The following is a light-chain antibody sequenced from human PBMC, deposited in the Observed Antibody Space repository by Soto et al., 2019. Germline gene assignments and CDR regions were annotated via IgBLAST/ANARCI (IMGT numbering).Light chain of an antibody. CDR3: QQYGSSGT. V-gene: IGKV3-20*01. CDR1: QSVSNNY. CDR2: GAS. J-gene: IGKJ1*01. Sequence: VLTQSPASLSLSPGERATLSCRSSQSVSNNYLAWYQQKPGQAPRLLIYGASNRATGIPDRFSGSGSGTDFTLTISSLEPEDFAVYSCQQYGSSGTFGQGSKVDIK.